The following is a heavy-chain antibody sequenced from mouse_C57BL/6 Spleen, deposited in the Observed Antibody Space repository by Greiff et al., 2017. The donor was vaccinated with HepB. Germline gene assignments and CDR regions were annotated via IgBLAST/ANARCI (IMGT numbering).Heavy chain of an antibody. V-gene: IGHV1-50*01. Sequence: QVQLKQPGAELVKPGASVKLSCKASGYTFTSYWMQWVKQRPGQGLEWIGEIDPSDSYTNYNQKFKGKATLTVDTSSSTAYMQLSSLTSEDSAVYYCARGGGRYAMDYWGQGTSVTVSS. J-gene: IGHJ4*01. CDR3: ARGGGRYAMDY. CDR2: IDPSDSYT. CDR1: GYTFTSYW.